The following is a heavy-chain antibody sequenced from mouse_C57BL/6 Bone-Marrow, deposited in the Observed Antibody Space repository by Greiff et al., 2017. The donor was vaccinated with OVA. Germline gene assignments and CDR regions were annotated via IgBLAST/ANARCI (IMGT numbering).Heavy chain of an antibody. Sequence: VQLKQSGAELVRPGASVKLSCTASGFNIKDDYMHWVKQRPEQGLEWIGWIDPENGDTEYASKFQGKATITADTSSNTAYLQLSSLTSEDTAVYYCTTGVTKNPSYYYAMDYWGQGTSVTVSS. CDR3: TTGVTKNPSYYYAMDY. CDR2: IDPENGDT. V-gene: IGHV14-4*01. D-gene: IGHD2-3*01. J-gene: IGHJ4*01. CDR1: GFNIKDDY.